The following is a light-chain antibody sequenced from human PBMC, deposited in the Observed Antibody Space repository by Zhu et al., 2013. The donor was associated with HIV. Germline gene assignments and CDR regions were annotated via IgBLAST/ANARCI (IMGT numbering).Light chain of an antibody. CDR3: SSYTSSSTYV. V-gene: IGLV2-14*02. CDR1: NRDVGSYNF. J-gene: IGLJ1*01. Sequence: QSALTQPASVSGSPGQSITISCTGTNRDVGSYNFVSWFQQRPGKAPKLIIYEVSKRPSGVSHRFSGSKSGNTASLTISGLQAEDEADYYCSSYTSSSTYVFGTGTKVTVL. CDR2: EVS.